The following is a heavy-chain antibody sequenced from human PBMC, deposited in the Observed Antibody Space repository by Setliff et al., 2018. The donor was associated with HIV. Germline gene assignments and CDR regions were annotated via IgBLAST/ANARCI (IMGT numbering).Heavy chain of an antibody. V-gene: IGHV7-4-1*02. J-gene: IGHJ4*02. D-gene: IGHD2-2*01. CDR2: INTNTGSP. CDR1: GYTFTKYA. CDR3: AREGYCSSTSCLSVDY. Sequence: ASVKVSCKASGYTFTKYAMSWVRQAPGQGLEWVGWINTNTGSPTYAQGLTGRFVFSLDTSVSTAYLQISSLKAEDTAVYYCAREGYCSSTSCLSVDYWGQGTLVTVSS.